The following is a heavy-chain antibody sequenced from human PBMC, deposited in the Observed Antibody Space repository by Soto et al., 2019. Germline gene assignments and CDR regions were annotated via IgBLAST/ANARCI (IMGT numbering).Heavy chain of an antibody. J-gene: IGHJ4*02. CDR3: ARGPLDIVVVVALDY. V-gene: IGHV1-3*01. D-gene: IGHD2-15*01. CDR1: GYTLTSYA. CDR2: INAGNGNT. Sequence: SVKVSCKASGYTLTSYAMHWVRQAPGQRLEWMGWINAGNGNTKYSQKFQGRVTITRDTSASTAYMELSSLRSEDTAVYYCARGPLDIVVVVALDYWGQGTLVTVSS.